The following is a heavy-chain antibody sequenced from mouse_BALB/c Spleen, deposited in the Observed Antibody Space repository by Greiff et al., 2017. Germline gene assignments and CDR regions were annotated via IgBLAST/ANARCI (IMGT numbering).Heavy chain of an antibody. V-gene: IGHV5-17*02. CDR1: GFTFSSFG. J-gene: IGHJ4*01. CDR3: ARSGRYDEDAMDY. CDR2: ISSGSSTI. D-gene: IGHD2-14*01. Sequence: EVKLVESGGGLVQPGGSRKLSCAASGFTFSSFGMHWVRQAPEKGLEWVAYISSGSSTIYYADTVKGRFTISRDNPKNTLFLQMTSLRSEDTAMYYCARSGRYDEDAMDYWGQGTSVTVSS.